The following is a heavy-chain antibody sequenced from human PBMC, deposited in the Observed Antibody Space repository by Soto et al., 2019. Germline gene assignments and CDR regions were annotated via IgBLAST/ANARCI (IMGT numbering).Heavy chain of an antibody. CDR3: ARGVKYGAYSRWFDP. J-gene: IGHJ5*02. CDR1: GNTFTNYD. Sequence: QVQLVQSGAEVKKPGASVKVSCKASGNTFTNYDINWVRQATGQGLEYLGWMNPNSGDTAYVQKFQGRVTMTWDTSITTAYMELRGLRSEDTAVYFCARGVKYGAYSRWFDPWGQGTLVTVSS. V-gene: IGHV1-8*01. D-gene: IGHD4-17*01. CDR2: MNPNSGDT.